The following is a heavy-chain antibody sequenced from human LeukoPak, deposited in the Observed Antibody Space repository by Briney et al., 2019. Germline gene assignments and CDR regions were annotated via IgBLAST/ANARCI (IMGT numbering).Heavy chain of an antibody. CDR3: ARRHFDWFDP. V-gene: IGHV4-34*01. J-gene: IGHJ5*02. Sequence: KTSETLSLTCAVYGGSFSGYYWSWIRQPPGKGLEWIDEINHSASTNYNPSLKSRPTISVDTSKNQFFLKLSSVTAADTAVYYCARRHFDWFDPWGQGTVVTVSS. CDR1: GGSFSGYY. CDR2: INHSAST. D-gene: IGHD3-3*02.